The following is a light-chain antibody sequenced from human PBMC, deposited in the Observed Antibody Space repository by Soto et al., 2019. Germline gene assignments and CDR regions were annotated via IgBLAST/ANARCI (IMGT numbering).Light chain of an antibody. CDR1: QSVNSD. CDR3: QQDNKWPRT. Sequence: EIVMTQSPSTLSVSAGERATLSCRASQSVNSDLDWYQQKPGQAPGLLIYGASTRPTGIPARFSGSGSGTEFTLTISSLQSEDFAVYYCQQDNKWPRTFGQGTKVEIK. J-gene: IGKJ1*01. V-gene: IGKV3-15*01. CDR2: GAS.